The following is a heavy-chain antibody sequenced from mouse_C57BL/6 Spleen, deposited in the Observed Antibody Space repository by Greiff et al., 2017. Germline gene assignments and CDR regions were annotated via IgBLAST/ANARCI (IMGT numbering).Heavy chain of an antibody. CDR3: ARSYYYGSSSFAY. CDR1: GFTFRSYT. D-gene: IGHD1-1*01. J-gene: IGHJ3*01. CDR2: ISGGGGNT. Sequence: EVKLVESGGGLVKPGGSLKLSCAASGFTFRSYTMSWVRQTPAKRLEWVATISGGGGNTYYPDSVKGRFTISRDNAKNTLYLQMSSLRSEDTALYYCARSYYYGSSSFAYWGQGTLVTVSA. V-gene: IGHV5-9*01.